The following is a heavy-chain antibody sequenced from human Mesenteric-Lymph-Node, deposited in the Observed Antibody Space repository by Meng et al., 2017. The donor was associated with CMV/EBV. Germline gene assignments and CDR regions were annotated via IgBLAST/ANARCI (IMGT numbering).Heavy chain of an antibody. V-gene: IGHV3-33*06. CDR2: IWYDGSNE. Sequence: GESLKISCAPSGFTFSSYGMHWVRQAPGKGLEWVATIWYDGSNEQYADSVKGRFTISRDYSKSTLYLQMNSLRVEDTAVYYCAKDGPSFDYWGQGTLVTVSS. CDR3: AKDGPSFDY. J-gene: IGHJ4*02. CDR1: GFTFSSYG.